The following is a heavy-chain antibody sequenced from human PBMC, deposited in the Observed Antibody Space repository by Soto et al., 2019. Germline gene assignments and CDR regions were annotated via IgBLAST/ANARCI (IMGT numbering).Heavy chain of an antibody. CDR3: AKNRRDGYKNPFGY. CDR2: ISYDGSNK. V-gene: IGHV3-30-3*02. Sequence: QVQLVESGGGVVQPGRSLRLSCAASGFTFSSYAMHWVRQAPGKGLEWVAVISYDGSNKYYADSVKGRFTISRDNSKNTLYLQMNSLRAEDTAVYYCAKNRRDGYKNPFGYWGQGTLVTVSS. D-gene: IGHD5-12*01. CDR1: GFTFSSYA. J-gene: IGHJ4*02.